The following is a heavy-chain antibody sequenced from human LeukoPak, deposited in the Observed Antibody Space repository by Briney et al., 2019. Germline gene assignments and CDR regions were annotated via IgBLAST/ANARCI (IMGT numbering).Heavy chain of an antibody. CDR2: ISSSGGTT. V-gene: IGHV3-23*01. CDR1: GFTFSSYA. J-gene: IGHJ4*02. D-gene: IGHD3-16*01. Sequence: GGSLRLSCGASGFTFSSYAMSWVRQAPGKGLEWVSAISSSGGTTYYADSVKGRFTISRDNSKNTLYLQMNSLRAEDTALYYCATGEFYFDFWGQGTLVTVSS. CDR3: ATGEFYFDF.